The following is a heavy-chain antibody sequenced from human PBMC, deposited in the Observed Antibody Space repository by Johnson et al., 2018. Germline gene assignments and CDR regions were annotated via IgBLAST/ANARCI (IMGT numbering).Heavy chain of an antibody. CDR2: ISSSSSTI. CDR1: GFTFSDYY. Sequence: QVQLVESGGGLVKPGGSLRISCVVSGFTFSDYYMSWIRQAPGKGLEWVSYISSSSSTIDYADSVKGRFTISRDNAKNSLYLQINSLGDEDTAVYFCARDKSIGWYGTHDGFDIWGQGSMVTFSS. CDR3: ARDKSIGWYGTHDGFDI. V-gene: IGHV3-11*04. J-gene: IGHJ3*02. D-gene: IGHD6-19*01.